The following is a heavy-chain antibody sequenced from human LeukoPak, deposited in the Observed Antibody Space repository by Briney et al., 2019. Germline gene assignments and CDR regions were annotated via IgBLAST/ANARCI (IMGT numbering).Heavy chain of an antibody. J-gene: IGHJ6*03. CDR3: ARRPGDYGDYLRFGHYYYYMDV. V-gene: IGHV3-30*04. CDR1: GFIFSSYE. CDR2: ISFDGSNK. D-gene: IGHD4-17*01. Sequence: PGGSLRLSCAASGFIFSSYEMNWVRQAPDKGLEWVALISFDGSNKYYADSVKGRFTISRDNSKNTLYLQMNSLRAEDTAVYYCARRPGDYGDYLRFGHYYYYMDVWGKGTTVTVSS.